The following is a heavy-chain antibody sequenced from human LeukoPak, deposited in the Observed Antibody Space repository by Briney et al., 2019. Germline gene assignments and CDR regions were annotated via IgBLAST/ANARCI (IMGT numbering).Heavy chain of an antibody. Sequence: GGSLRLSCAASGFTFSRYSMNWVRQAPGEGLEWVSFIKSSSDSIFYADSVKGRFTVSRDNAKNSLHLEMNSLRAEDTAVYYCARPLEGTGGNWYFDLWGRGTLVTVSS. CDR1: GFTFSRYS. D-gene: IGHD1-14*01. J-gene: IGHJ2*01. CDR3: ARPLEGTGGNWYFDL. CDR2: IKSSSDSI. V-gene: IGHV3-21*01.